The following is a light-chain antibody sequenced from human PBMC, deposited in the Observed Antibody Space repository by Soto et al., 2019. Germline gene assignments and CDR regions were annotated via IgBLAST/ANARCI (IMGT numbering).Light chain of an antibody. J-gene: IGKJ4*01. Sequence: IQMTQSPSTLSASLGYRFTITVRASQSISSWLAWYQQKPGKAPKLLIYDASSLESGIPSRFSGSGSGTDFTLTISCLQSEDFATYYCQQYYSYPLTFGGGTKVDIK. CDR3: QQYYSYPLT. CDR2: DAS. V-gene: IGKV1-5*01. CDR1: QSISSW.